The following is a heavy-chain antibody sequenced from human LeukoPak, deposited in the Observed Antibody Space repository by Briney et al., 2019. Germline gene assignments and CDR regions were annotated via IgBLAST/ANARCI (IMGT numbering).Heavy chain of an antibody. J-gene: IGHJ3*02. CDR2: ISTSSSYI. V-gene: IGHV3-21*04. CDR1: GSTFSNYN. Sequence: GGSLRLSCAASGSTFSNYNMNWVRQAPGKGLEWVSFISTSSSYIYYADSVKGRFTISRDNSKYTLYLQMNSLRAEDTAVYYCAKDGCSSCYHWDAFDIWGQGTMVTVSS. CDR3: AKDGCSSCYHWDAFDI. D-gene: IGHD2-2*01.